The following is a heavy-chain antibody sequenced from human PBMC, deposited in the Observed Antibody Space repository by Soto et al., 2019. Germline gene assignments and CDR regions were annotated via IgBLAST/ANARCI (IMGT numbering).Heavy chain of an antibody. CDR1: GFSISNYA. Sequence: EVQLLESGGGFIQPGGSLRLSCAASGFSISNYAMSWVRQAPGKGLEWVSSISASGSNTFYADSVKGRFAISRDKSKNTVYMQMDNLRAEDTALYYCAKDGIRKDDHWGQGTLVTVSS. V-gene: IGHV3-23*01. CDR2: ISASGSNT. CDR3: AKDGIRKDDH. J-gene: IGHJ4*02.